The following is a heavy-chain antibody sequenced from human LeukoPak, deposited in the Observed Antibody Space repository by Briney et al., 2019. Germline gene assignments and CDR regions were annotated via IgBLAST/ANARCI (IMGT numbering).Heavy chain of an antibody. D-gene: IGHD3-3*01. J-gene: IGHJ6*03. CDR2: MNPNSGNT. CDR1: GYTFTSYD. Sequence: ASVKVSCKASGYTFTSYDINWVRQATGQGLEWMGWMNPNSGNTGYAQKFQGRVTITRNTSISTAYMELSSLRSEDTAVYYCAKGRLFKFTVSQPGLLRGTHSLSSYYMDVWGKGTTVTVSS. V-gene: IGHV1-8*03. CDR3: AKGRLFKFTVSQPGLLRGTHSLSSYYMDV.